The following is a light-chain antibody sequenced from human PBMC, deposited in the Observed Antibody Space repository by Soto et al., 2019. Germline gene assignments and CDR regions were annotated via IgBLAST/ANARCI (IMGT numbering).Light chain of an antibody. Sequence: DIVMTQSPDSLAVSLGERATINCKSSQAVSYSSNRRNYVAWYQQKPRQPPKLLIYWASARESGVPDRFSGSVSGTDFTLTISSLQAEDVAVYYCQQYYSFPYTFGQGTKLEIK. V-gene: IGKV4-1*01. CDR3: QQYYSFPYT. J-gene: IGKJ2*01. CDR1: QAVSYSSNRRNY. CDR2: WAS.